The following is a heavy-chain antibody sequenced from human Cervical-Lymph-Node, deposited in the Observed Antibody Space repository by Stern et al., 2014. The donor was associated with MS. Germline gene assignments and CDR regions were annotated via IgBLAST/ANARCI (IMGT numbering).Heavy chain of an antibody. V-gene: IGHV1-46*01. Sequence: EQLVESGAEVKKPGPSLRLSCKTTGHTVTTHSMHWIRQAPGPGLAWIGVFTPSTDKTTLANPLQRRLTITTDTATSTLYLVPRSPQSDDTAVYFCATPLPFALWGQGTLVTVSS. CDR2: FTPSTDKT. CDR3: ATPLPFAL. J-gene: IGHJ4*02. CDR1: GHTVTTHS.